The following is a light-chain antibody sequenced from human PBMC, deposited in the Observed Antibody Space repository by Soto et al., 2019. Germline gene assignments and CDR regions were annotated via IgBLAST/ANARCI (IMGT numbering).Light chain of an antibody. V-gene: IGLV1-51*01. CDR1: SSNIGDNY. CDR3: ATWDSTLRAAV. CDR2: DSK. Sequence: QSVLTQPPSLSAAPGQKVTISCSGSSSNIGDNYVSWYQHLPGTAPKLLIYDSKKRPSGIPDRFSGSKSGTSATLGITGLQPGDEADYYCATWDSTLRAAVFGGGTKLTVL. J-gene: IGLJ3*02.